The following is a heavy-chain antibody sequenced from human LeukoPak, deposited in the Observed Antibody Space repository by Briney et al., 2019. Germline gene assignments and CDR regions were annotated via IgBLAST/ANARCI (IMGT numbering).Heavy chain of an antibody. CDR1: GFTFSSYA. J-gene: IGHJ5*02. V-gene: IGHV3-23*01. Sequence: GGSLRLSCAASGFTFSSYAMSWVRQAPGKGLEWVSAISGSGGSTYYADSVKGRFTISRDNSKNTVFLQMNSLRPEDTAVYFCARDWGSSGWYNWFDPWGQGTLVTVSS. CDR3: ARDWGSSGWYNWFDP. CDR2: ISGSGGST. D-gene: IGHD6-19*01.